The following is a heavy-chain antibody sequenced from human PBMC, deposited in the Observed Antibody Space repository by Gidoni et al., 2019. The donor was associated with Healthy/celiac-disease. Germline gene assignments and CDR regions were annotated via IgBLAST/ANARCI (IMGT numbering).Heavy chain of an antibody. Sequence: QVQLVESGGGVVQPGRSLRLSCAASGFTFSSYGLHWFRQAPGKGLEWVAVISYDGSNKYYADSVKGRFTFSRDNSKNTLYLQMNSLRAEDTAVYYCARDSLDIVLMVYAIREYYYGMDVWGQGTTVTVSS. V-gene: IGHV3-30*03. CDR3: ARDSLDIVLMVYAIREYYYGMDV. D-gene: IGHD2-8*01. J-gene: IGHJ6*02. CDR1: GFTFSSYG. CDR2: ISYDGSNK.